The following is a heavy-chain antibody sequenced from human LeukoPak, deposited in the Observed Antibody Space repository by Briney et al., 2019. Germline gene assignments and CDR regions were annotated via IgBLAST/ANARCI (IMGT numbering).Heavy chain of an antibody. CDR3: AREGVWGSYRY. D-gene: IGHD3-16*02. J-gene: IGHJ4*02. CDR1: GGSISSYY. Sequence: SETLSLTCTVSGGSISSYYWSWIRQPAGKGLEWIGRIYTSGSTNYNPSLKSRVTMSVDTSKNKSSMKLSSVTAADTAVYYCAREGVWGSYRYWGQGTLVTVSS. V-gene: IGHV4-4*07. CDR2: IYTSGST.